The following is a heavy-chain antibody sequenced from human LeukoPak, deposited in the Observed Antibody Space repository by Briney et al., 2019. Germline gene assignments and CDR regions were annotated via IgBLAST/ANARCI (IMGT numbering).Heavy chain of an antibody. J-gene: IGHJ4*02. CDR2: ISYDASNK. V-gene: IGHV3-30*04. Sequence: GRSLRLSCAASGFTFSSYAMHWVRQAPGKGLEWVAVISYDASNKYYADSVKGRFTISRDNSKNTLYLQMNSLRAEDTAVYYCARGLMITFGGVIVIQGSIFDYWGQGTLVTVSS. CDR1: GFTFSSYA. CDR3: ARGLMITFGGVIVIQGSIFDY. D-gene: IGHD3-16*02.